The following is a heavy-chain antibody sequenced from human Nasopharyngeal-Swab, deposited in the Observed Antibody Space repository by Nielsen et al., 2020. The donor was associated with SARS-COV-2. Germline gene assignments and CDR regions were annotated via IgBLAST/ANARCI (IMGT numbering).Heavy chain of an antibody. D-gene: IGHD3-10*01. V-gene: IGHV3-43*02. J-gene: IGHJ4*02. Sequence: GESLKISCAASGFTFDDYDMHWVRQAPGKGLEWVAVISGDSESTHYADSVKGRFTIPRDNSKNTLYLQMNSLRAEDTAVYYCARARSGSYYSDFDYWGQGTLVTVSS. CDR2: ISGDSEST. CDR3: ARARSGSYYSDFDY. CDR1: GFTFDDYD.